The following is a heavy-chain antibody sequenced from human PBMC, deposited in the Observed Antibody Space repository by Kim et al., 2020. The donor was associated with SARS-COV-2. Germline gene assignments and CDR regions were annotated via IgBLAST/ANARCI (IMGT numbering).Heavy chain of an antibody. Sequence: SETLSLTCAVYGGSFSGYYWSWIRQPPGKGLEWIGEINRSGSTNYNPSLKSRVTISVDMSKNQFSLKLSSVTAADTAVYYCARGPIRHRIVATIFWHSSGDYQFDYWGQGTLVTVSS. CDR2: INRSGST. CDR3: ARGPIRHRIVATIFWHSSGDYQFDY. J-gene: IGHJ4*02. D-gene: IGHD5-12*01. CDR1: GGSFSGYY. V-gene: IGHV4-34*01.